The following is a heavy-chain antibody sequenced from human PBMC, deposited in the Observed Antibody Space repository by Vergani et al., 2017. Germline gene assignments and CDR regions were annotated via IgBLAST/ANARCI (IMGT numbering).Heavy chain of an antibody. Sequence: EVQLLESGGDLVQPGGSLRLFCAASGFTFNHYAMNWVRQAPGKGLEWVSGISGSGGSTYYAGPVKGRFTISRDSSKNTLYLQMNSLSAGDTAVYYCAKANPLNSGYDYLYYYHAMDVWGQGTTVTVSS. CDR3: AKANPLNSGYDYLYYYHAMDV. V-gene: IGHV3-23*01. CDR2: ISGSGGST. CDR1: GFTFNHYA. J-gene: IGHJ6*02. D-gene: IGHD5-12*01.